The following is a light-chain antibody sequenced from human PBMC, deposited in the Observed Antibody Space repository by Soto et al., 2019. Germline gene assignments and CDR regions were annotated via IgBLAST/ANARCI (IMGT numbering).Light chain of an antibody. Sequence: LAQYPISLGVTFGQASSISCGSNQSLVHSDGIAYFSWSQQRPGRSPRRLIYKVSNRDSGVPARFSGSGSGTDLALKSSRVEAEDVGVYYCMQATQFPWTFGQGTKVDIK. J-gene: IGKJ1*01. CDR3: MQATQFPWT. CDR1: QSLVHSDGIAY. V-gene: IGKV2-30*02. CDR2: KVS.